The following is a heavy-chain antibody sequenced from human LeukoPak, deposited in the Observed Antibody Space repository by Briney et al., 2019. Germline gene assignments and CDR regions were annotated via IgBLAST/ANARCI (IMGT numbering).Heavy chain of an antibody. CDR1: GFTFSSYG. V-gene: IGHV3-30*18. Sequence: PGRSLRLSCAASGFTFSSYGMHWVRQAPGKGLEWVAVISYDGSNKYYADYVKGRFTISRDNSKNTLYLQMNSLRAEDTAVYYCANVHGMDVWGQGTTVTVSS. CDR3: ANVHGMDV. J-gene: IGHJ6*02. CDR2: ISYDGSNK.